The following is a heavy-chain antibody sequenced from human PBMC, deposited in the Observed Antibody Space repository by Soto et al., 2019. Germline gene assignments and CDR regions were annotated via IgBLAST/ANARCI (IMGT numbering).Heavy chain of an antibody. CDR1: GYTFTGYY. Sequence: ASVKVSCEASGYTFTGYYMHWVRQAPGQGLEWMGWINPNSGGTNYAQKFQGRVTMTRDTSISTAYMELSRLRSDDTAVYYCARDSSSGWYGGAYYYYGMDVWGQGTTVTVSS. CDR2: INPNSGGT. V-gene: IGHV1-2*02. J-gene: IGHJ6*02. CDR3: ARDSSSGWYGGAYYYYGMDV. D-gene: IGHD6-19*01.